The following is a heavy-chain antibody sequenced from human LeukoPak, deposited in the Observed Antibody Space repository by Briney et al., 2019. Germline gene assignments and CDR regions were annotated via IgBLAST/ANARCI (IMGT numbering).Heavy chain of an antibody. V-gene: IGHV4-39*01. CDR2: IYSGGTT. CDR3: ARHSRNCSGGYCYLYY. J-gene: IGHJ4*02. Sequence: SETLSLTCSVSGGSLSSDSYYWGWIRQPPGKGLEWIGSIYSGGTTYYNPSLKSRVTISVDTSKNQSSLKLTSVTAADAAAYYCARHSRNCSGGYCYLYYWGQGTLVTVSS. CDR1: GGSLSSDSYY. D-gene: IGHD2-15*01.